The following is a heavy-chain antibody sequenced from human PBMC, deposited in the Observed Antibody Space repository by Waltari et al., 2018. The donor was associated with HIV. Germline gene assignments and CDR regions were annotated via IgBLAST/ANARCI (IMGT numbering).Heavy chain of an antibody. CDR1: GYPPFYLS. CDR2: FDPENGKP. V-gene: IGHV1-24*01. CDR3: AALYKESPLYFVF. D-gene: IGHD1-20*01. J-gene: IGHJ4*02. Sequence: QFASDVHLPGASVKVSCEVHGYPPFYLSMHWVREPGEKGLEYLGGFDPENGKPRVSPKFQGRLSLAEDTTTDTAFIELTGLTSEDTAVYFCAALYKESPLYFVFWGQGSPVTVSS.